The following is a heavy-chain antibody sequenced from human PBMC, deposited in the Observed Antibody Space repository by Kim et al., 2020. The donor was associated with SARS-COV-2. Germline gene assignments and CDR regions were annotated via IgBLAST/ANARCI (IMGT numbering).Heavy chain of an antibody. Sequence: GGSLRLSCVASGFTFSNYWMTWVRQAPGKGLEWVSNISRSGSTIYYADSVKGRFTISRDNAKNSLYLQMNSLRTEDTAVYYCASSDVCLPAVLRSDYW. CDR3: ASSDVCLPAVLRSDY. J-gene: IGHJ4*01. V-gene: IGHV3-48*04. CDR2: ISRSGSTI. CDR1: GFTFSNYW. D-gene: IGHD3-10*01.